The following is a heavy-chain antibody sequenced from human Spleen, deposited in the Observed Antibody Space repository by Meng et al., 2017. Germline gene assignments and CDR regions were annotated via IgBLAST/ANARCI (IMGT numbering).Heavy chain of an antibody. J-gene: IGHJ4*02. CDR2: INPSGGST. Sequence: QGQLGQPGAEVKKPGASVKLSCKASGYTLTSYYMHWGRQAPGQGLEWLGTINPSGGSTSYAQLFQGRVTMTRDTSTSTVYMELSSLTSEDTAVYYCARGLGSSWSSYFEYWGQGTLVTVSS. V-gene: IGHV1-46*01. CDR1: GYTLTSYY. CDR3: ARGLGSSWSSYFEY. D-gene: IGHD6-13*01.